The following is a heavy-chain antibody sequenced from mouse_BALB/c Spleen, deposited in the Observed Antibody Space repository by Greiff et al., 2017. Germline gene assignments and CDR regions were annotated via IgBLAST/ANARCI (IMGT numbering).Heavy chain of an antibody. J-gene: IGHJ4*01. CDR3: ARITTGWDY. V-gene: IGHV1-7*01. D-gene: IGHD1-1*01. CDR2: INPSTGYT. Sequence: VQLQQSGAELAKPGASVKMSCKASGYTFTSYWMHWVKQRPGQGLEWIGYINPSTGYTEYNQKFKDKATLTADKSSSTAYMQLSSLTSEDSAVYYCARITTGWDYWGQGTSVTVSS. CDR1: GYTFTSYW.